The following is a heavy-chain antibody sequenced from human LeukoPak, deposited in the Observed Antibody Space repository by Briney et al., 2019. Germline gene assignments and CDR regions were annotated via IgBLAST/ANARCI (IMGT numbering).Heavy chain of an antibody. CDR2: INPNSGGT. J-gene: IGHJ4*02. CDR3: ARAYMTATRHFDY. CDR1: GYTFTGYY. V-gene: IGHV1-2*02. Sequence: ASVRVSCKASGYTFTGYYMHWVRQAPGQGLEWMGWINPNSGGTNYAQKFQGRVTMTRDTSISTAYMELSRLRSDDTAVYYCARAYMTATRHFDYWGQGTLVTVSS. D-gene: IGHD2-21*02.